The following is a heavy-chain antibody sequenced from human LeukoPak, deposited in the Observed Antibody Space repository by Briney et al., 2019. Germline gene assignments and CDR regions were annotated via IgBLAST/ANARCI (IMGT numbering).Heavy chain of an antibody. Sequence: PGGSLRLPCAASGFTFSSYAMHWVRQAPGKGLEYVSAISSNRGSTYYANSVKGRFTISRDNSKNTLYLQMGSLRAEDMAVNYCARGRSAAYSSGWYSWGQGTLVTVSS. CDR3: ARGRSAAYSSGWYS. D-gene: IGHD6-19*01. CDR2: ISSNRGST. CDR1: GFTFSSYA. J-gene: IGHJ4*02. V-gene: IGHV3-64*01.